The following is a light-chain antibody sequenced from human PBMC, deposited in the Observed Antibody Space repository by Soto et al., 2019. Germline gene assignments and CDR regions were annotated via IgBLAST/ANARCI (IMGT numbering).Light chain of an antibody. Sequence: QSALTQPASVSGSPGQSLTISCTGTSSYVGGYNYVSWYQHHPGKAPKLMIFDVSNRPSGVSNRFSGSKSGNTASLTISGLQPEDEADYYCSSYTTSNTRQIVFGTGTKLTVL. CDR3: SSYTTSNTRQIV. J-gene: IGLJ1*01. CDR2: DVS. V-gene: IGLV2-14*03. CDR1: SSYVGGYNY.